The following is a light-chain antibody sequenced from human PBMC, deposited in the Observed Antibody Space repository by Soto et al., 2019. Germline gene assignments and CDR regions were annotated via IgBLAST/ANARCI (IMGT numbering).Light chain of an antibody. CDR2: GNS. CDR1: SSNIGAGYD. CDR3: QSHDSSLSVV. Sequence: QSVLTQPPSVSGAPGQRVTISCTGSSSNIGAGYDVHWYQQLPGTAPKLLIYGNSNRPSGVPDRFSGSKSGTSASLAITGLQAEDEAGYYCQSHDSSLSVVFGGGTKLTVL. J-gene: IGLJ2*01. V-gene: IGLV1-40*01.